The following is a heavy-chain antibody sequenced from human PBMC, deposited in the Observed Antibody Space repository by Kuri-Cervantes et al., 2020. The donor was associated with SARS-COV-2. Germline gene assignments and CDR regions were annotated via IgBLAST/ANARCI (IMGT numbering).Heavy chain of an antibody. J-gene: IGHJ4*02. V-gene: IGHV3-15*01. Sequence: GGSLRPSCVASGFSFSAAWMSWVRQTPGKGLEWVGRFKSKAAGGTTVYAAPVQGRFTISRDDSRNTLYLQMNSLKTEDTAVYYCATGSTSGWYRRDFDFWGLGTLVTVSS. CDR3: ATGSTSGWYRRDFDF. D-gene: IGHD6-19*01. CDR2: FKSKAAGGTT. CDR1: GFSFSAAW.